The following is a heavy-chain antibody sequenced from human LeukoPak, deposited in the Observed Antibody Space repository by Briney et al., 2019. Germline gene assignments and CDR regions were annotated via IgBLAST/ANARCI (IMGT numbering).Heavy chain of an antibody. CDR2: IYHNGKT. CDR3: ATGVEKGRFDY. V-gene: IGHV4-31*03. Sequence: SETLSLTCTVSGGSISRSYSYWTWIRQHPGKGLEWIGSIYHNGKTFYSPSLESRLTMSIDTSKNELSLKLSSVTAADTALYYCATGVEKGRFDYWGKGTLVPVSS. CDR1: GGSISRSYSY. J-gene: IGHJ4*02.